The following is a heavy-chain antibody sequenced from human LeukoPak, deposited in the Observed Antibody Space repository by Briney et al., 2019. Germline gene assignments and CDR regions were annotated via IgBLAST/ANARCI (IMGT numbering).Heavy chain of an antibody. CDR2: IYYSGST. D-gene: IGHD3-22*01. Sequence: PSETLSLTCTDSGGSISSCYWSWIRQPPGKGLEWIGYIYYSGSTNYNPSLKSRVTISVDTSKNQFSLKLSPVTAADTAVYYCASSYYDSSGTNWGQGTLVTVSS. CDR3: ASSYYDSSGTN. J-gene: IGHJ4*02. V-gene: IGHV4-59*01. CDR1: GGSISSCY.